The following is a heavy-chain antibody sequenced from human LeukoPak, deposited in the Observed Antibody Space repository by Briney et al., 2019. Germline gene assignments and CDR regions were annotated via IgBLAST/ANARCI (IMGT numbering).Heavy chain of an antibody. CDR1: GFTFCSYG. Sequence: PGRSLRLSCAASGFTFCSYGMHWVRQAPGKGLEWVAVISYDGSNKYYADSVKGRFTISRDNSKNTLYLQMNSLRAEDTAVYYCAKDVDSGPIYYFDYWGQGTLVTVSS. D-gene: IGHD5-12*01. CDR3: AKDVDSGPIYYFDY. J-gene: IGHJ4*02. CDR2: ISYDGSNK. V-gene: IGHV3-30*18.